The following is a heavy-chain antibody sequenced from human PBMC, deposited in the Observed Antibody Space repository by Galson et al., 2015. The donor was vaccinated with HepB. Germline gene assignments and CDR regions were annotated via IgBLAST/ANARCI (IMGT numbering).Heavy chain of an antibody. V-gene: IGHV3-23*01. J-gene: IGHJ3*02. CDR2: ISGSGGST. CDR3: AKDRTTLGYCSGGSCSNDAFDI. D-gene: IGHD2-15*01. CDR1: GFTFSSYA. Sequence: SLRLSCAASGFTFSSYAMSWVRQAPGKGLEWVSAISGSGGSTYYADSVKGRFTISRDNSKNTLYLQMNSLRAEDTAVYYCAKDRTTLGYCSGGSCSNDAFDIWGQGTMVTVSS.